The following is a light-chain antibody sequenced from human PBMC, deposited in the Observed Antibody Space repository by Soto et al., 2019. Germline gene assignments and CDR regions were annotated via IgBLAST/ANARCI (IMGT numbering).Light chain of an antibody. V-gene: IGLV2-23*02. CDR2: EVS. CDR1: SSDVGSYNL. Sequence: QSVLTQPASVSGSPGQSITISCTGTSSDVGSYNLVSWYQQHPGKAPKLMIYEVSKRPSGVSNRFSGYKSGNTASLTISGVQAEDEADYYCCSYAGSSTYVVFGGGTKLTVL. CDR3: CSYAGSSTYVV. J-gene: IGLJ2*01.